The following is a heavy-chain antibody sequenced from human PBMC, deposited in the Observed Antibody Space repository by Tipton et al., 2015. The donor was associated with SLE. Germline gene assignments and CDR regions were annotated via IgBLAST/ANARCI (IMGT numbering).Heavy chain of an antibody. J-gene: IGHJ1*01. CDR1: GFTFSRYR. CDR2: ISTSGSTM. V-gene: IGHV3-48*02. Sequence: SLRLSCAASGFTFSRYRMHWVRQAPGKGLEWISYISTSGSTMYYADSVKGRFTVSRDNAKNSLFLQMDSLRDEDTAVYYCATEVKLQTKIYDDSGYYLRSSTYWCQWTLVTFSS. CDR3: ATEVKLQTKIYDDSGYYLRSSTY. D-gene: IGHD3-22*01.